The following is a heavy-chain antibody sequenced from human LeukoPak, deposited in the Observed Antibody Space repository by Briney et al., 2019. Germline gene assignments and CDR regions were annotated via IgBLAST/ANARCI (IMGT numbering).Heavy chain of an antibody. CDR1: GFTFSSYG. D-gene: IGHD1-14*01. J-gene: IGHJ6*02. CDR2: IWYDGSNK. V-gene: IGHV3-33*06. Sequence: GGSLRLSCAASGFTFSSYGMHWVRQAPGKGLEWVAVIWYDGSNKYYADSVKGRFTISRDNSKNTLYLQMNSLRAEDTAVYYCAKVSGGGLYYDGMDVWGQGTTVTVSS. CDR3: AKVSGGGLYYDGMDV.